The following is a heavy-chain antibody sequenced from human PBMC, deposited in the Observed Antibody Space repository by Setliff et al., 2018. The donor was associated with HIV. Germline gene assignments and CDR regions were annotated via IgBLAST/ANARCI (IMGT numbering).Heavy chain of an antibody. D-gene: IGHD6-19*01. Sequence: GGSLRLSCLGSGFNSRSYSMHWVRQAPGKGLVWVARIDSDESTTISADSVKGRFTISRDNAKNTLFLQMNRLTVEDTAVYYCTKRTGNGWSHTDYWGHGTLVTVSS. J-gene: IGHJ4*01. CDR2: IDSDESTT. V-gene: IGHV3-74*01. CDR3: TKRTGNGWSHTDY. CDR1: GFNSRSYS.